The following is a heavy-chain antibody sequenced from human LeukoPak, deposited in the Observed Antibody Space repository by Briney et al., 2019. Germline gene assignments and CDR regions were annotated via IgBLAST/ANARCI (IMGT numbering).Heavy chain of an antibody. CDR2: ISYDGSNK. CDR3: ARGGAAPDVFDAFDI. V-gene: IGHV3-30-3*01. J-gene: IGHJ3*02. D-gene: IGHD3-10*02. CDR1: GFTFSSYA. Sequence: PGGSLRLSCAASGFTFSSYAMHWVRQAPGKGLEWVAVISYDGSNKYYADSVKGRFTISRDNSKNTLYLQMNSLRAEDTAVYYCARGGAAPDVFDAFDIWGQGTMVTVSS.